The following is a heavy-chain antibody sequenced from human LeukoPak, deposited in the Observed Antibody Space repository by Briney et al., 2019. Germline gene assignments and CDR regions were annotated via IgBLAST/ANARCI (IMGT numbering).Heavy chain of an antibody. CDR3: AKDSSGSRRHAFDI. D-gene: IGHD3-22*01. J-gene: IGHJ3*02. Sequence: GGSLRLSCAASGFTFDDYAMHWVRQAPGKGLEWVSGISWNSGSIGYADSVKGRFTISRDNAKNSLYLQMNSLRAEDTALYYCAKDSSGSRRHAFDIWGQGTMVTVSS. CDR2: ISWNSGSI. V-gene: IGHV3-9*01. CDR1: GFTFDDYA.